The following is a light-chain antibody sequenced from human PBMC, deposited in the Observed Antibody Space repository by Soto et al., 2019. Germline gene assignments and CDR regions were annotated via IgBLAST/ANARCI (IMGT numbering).Light chain of an antibody. CDR3: QQRRNWTSEYT. CDR2: DAS. CDR1: QSVSSY. Sequence: EIVLTQSPATLSLSPGERATLSCRASQSVSSYLAWYQQKPGQAPRLLIYDASNRATGIPARFSGSGSGTDFTLTISILGPQAFAVSFCQQRRNWTSEYTFGQGTKLEIK. V-gene: IGKV3-11*01. J-gene: IGKJ2*01.